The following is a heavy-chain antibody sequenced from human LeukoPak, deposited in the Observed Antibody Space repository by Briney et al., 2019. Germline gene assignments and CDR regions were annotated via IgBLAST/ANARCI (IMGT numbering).Heavy chain of an antibody. V-gene: IGHV3-66*01. D-gene: IGHD3-10*01. CDR1: GLTVSSNY. Sequence: GGSLRLSCAASGLTVSSNYMSWVRQAPGKGLEWVSVIYSGGRTFYADSVKGRFIISRDNSKNTLFLQMNSLRAEDTAVYYCARDLYYGSGGYYFDYWGQGTTVTVSS. CDR3: ARDLYYGSGGYYFDY. J-gene: IGHJ4*03. CDR2: IYSGGRT.